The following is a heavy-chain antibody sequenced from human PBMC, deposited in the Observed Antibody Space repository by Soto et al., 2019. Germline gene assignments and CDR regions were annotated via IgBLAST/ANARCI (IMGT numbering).Heavy chain of an antibody. V-gene: IGHV3-11*01. CDR3: ARDVGYCSGGSCYSAGSWFDP. CDR1: GFTFSDYY. D-gene: IGHD2-15*01. Sequence: GGSLRLSCAASGFTFSDYYMSWIRQAPGKGLEWASYISSSGSTIYYADSVKGRFTISRDNAKNSLYLQMNSLRAEDTAVYYCARDVGYCSGGSCYSAGSWFDPWGQGTLVTVSS. CDR2: ISSSGSTI. J-gene: IGHJ5*02.